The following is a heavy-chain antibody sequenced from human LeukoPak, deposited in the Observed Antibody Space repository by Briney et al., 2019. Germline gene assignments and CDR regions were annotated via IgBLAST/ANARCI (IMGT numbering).Heavy chain of an antibody. CDR1: GGSISSHY. J-gene: IGHJ5*02. D-gene: IGHD4-11*01. Sequence: SETLSLTCTVSGGSISSHYWSWIRQPAGKGLEWIGRIFSSGSTYYNPSLKSRVTMSVDTSKNQFSLKLSSVTAADTAVYYCARALTTVTSNWFDPWGQGTLVNASP. V-gene: IGHV4-4*07. CDR2: IFSSGST. CDR3: ARALTTVTSNWFDP.